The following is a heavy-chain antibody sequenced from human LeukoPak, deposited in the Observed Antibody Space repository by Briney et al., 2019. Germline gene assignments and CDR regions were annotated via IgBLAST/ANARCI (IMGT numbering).Heavy chain of an antibody. D-gene: IGHD2/OR15-2a*01. Sequence: GGSLRLSCAASGFTFSSYAMSWVRQAPGKGLEWVSSISGSDGSTYYADSVKGRFTIPRDNSKNTLYLQMNSLRAEDTAVYYCARAGNTRFDWGQGTLVTVSS. CDR1: GFTFSSYA. V-gene: IGHV3-23*01. J-gene: IGHJ4*02. CDR2: ISGSDGST. CDR3: ARAGNTRFD.